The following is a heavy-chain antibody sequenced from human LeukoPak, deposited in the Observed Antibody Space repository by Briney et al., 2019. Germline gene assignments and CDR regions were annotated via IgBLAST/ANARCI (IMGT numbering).Heavy chain of an antibody. Sequence: GGSLRLSCAASGFTFSSYGMHWVRQAPGKGLEWVAVISYDGSNKYYADSVKGRFTISRDNSKNTLYLQMNSLRAEDTAVYYCAKDLPLCGGDCYNFDYWGQGTLVTVSS. D-gene: IGHD2-21*02. J-gene: IGHJ4*02. CDR1: GFTFSSYG. V-gene: IGHV3-30*18. CDR2: ISYDGSNK. CDR3: AKDLPLCGGDCYNFDY.